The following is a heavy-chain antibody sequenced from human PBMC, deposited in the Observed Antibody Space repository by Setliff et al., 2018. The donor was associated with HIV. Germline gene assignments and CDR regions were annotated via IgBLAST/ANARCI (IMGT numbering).Heavy chain of an antibody. D-gene: IGHD1-26*01. CDR2: IYKAGKT. CDR3: ARVGYSGSYGS. J-gene: IGHJ5*02. CDR1: GFTFSSYW. Sequence: PGGSLRLSCAASGFTFSSYWMHWVRQAPGKGLEWVTLIYKAGKTYYADFVKGRFTIARDNAKNSLDLQMNNLRVEDTAVYYCARVGYSGSYGSWGQGTLVTVSS. V-gene: IGHV3-66*01.